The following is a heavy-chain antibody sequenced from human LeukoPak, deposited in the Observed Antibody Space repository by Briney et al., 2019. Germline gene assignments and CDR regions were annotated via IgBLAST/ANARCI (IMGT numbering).Heavy chain of an antibody. CDR3: ARHRTIFGVVIF. CDR1: GYSISSGYY. Sequence: SETLSLTCTVSGYSISSGYYWGWIRQPPGKGLEWIGSIYHSGSTYYNPSLKSRVTISVDTSKNQFSLKLSSVTAADTAVYYCARHRTIFGVVIFGGQGTLVTVSS. J-gene: IGHJ4*02. V-gene: IGHV4-38-2*02. D-gene: IGHD3-3*01. CDR2: IYHSGST.